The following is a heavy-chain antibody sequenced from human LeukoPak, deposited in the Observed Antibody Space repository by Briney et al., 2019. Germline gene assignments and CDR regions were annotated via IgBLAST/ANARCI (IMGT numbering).Heavy chain of an antibody. V-gene: IGHV1-3*01. CDR2: INAGNGNT. J-gene: IGHJ6*03. CDR3: ARVGGSGIHHYYYYYYMDV. Sequence: ALVKVSCKASGYTFTSYAMHWVRQAPGQRLEWMGWINAGNGNTKYSQKFQGRVTITRDTSASTAYMELSSLRSEDTAVYYCARVGGSGIHHYYYYYYMDVWGKGTTVTVSS. CDR1: GYTFTSYA. D-gene: IGHD3-10*01.